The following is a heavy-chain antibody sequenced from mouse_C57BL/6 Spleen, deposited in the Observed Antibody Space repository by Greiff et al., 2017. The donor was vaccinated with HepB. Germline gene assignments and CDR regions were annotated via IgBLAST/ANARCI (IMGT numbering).Heavy chain of an antibody. V-gene: IGHV1-61*01. J-gene: IGHJ3*01. Sequence: QVQLQQPGAELVRPGSSVKLSCKASGYTFTSYWMDWVKQRPGQGLEWIGNIYPSDSETHYNQKFKDKATLTVDKSSSTAYMQLSSLTSEDSAVYYCARLGPYDYARFAYWGQGTLVTVSA. CDR3: ARLGPYDYARFAY. CDR2: IYPSDSET. CDR1: GYTFTSYW. D-gene: IGHD2-4*01.